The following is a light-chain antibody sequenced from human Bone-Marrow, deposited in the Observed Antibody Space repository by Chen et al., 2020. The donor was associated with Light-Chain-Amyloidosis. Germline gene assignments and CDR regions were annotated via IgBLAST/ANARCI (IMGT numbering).Light chain of an antibody. CDR2: GSS. CDR3: QQYGTSPLT. V-gene: IGKV3-20*01. Sequence: EIVLTQSPGTLSLSPGEGVNLSCRASQTLSSNHLTLYQQKFGPAPRLLIYGSSSRATGIPDRFTGSGSGTDFTLTINRLEPEDFAMYYCQQYGTSPLTFGGGTKVEIK. CDR1: QTLSSNH. J-gene: IGKJ4*01.